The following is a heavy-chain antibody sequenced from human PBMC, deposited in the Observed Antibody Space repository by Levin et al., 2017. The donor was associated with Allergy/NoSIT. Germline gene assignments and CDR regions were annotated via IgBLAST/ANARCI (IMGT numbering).Heavy chain of an antibody. Sequence: SGGSLRLSCVASGFTFSSFCMHWVRQVPGKGLVWVSRINADGSKAQYADSVQGRFAISRDNAKNTLYLQLNSLGAEDTAMYYCTRGQHDNAHHSDSWGQGTLVTVSS. J-gene: IGHJ4*02. CDR1: GFTFSSFC. D-gene: IGHD1-1*01. CDR2: INADGSKA. CDR3: TRGQHDNAHHSDS. V-gene: IGHV3-74*03.